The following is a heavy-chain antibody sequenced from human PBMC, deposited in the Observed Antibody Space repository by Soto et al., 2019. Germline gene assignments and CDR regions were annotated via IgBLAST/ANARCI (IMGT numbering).Heavy chain of an antibody. CDR1: GGSVSSESHY. Sequence: PSETLSLTCTVSGGSVSSESHYWSWIRQTPGKGLEWIGYIYYTGSTNYNPSLKGRVTMSVDTSRDQVSLRLRSVTRADTAVYYCARDTRRRGDVGSGYYNAYYYYGMDVWGQGTTVTVSS. CDR3: ARDTRRRGDVGSGYYNAYYYYGMDV. J-gene: IGHJ6*02. CDR2: IYYTGST. D-gene: IGHD3-3*01. V-gene: IGHV4-61*01.